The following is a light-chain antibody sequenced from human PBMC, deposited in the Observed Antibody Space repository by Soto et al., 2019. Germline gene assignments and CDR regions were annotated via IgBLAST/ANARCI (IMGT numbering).Light chain of an antibody. Sequence: ASQTISSWLAWYQQKQGKAPKXXXYKASTLESGVPSRFSGSGSGTEFTLTISSLKKDDRATYDGQQANSYSEAFGGGTKVDIK. V-gene: IGKV1-5*03. CDR2: KAS. J-gene: IGKJ4*01. CDR3: QQANSYSEA. CDR1: QTISSW.